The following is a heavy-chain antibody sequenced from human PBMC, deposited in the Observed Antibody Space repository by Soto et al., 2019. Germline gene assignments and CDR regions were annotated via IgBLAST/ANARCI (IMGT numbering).Heavy chain of an antibody. CDR1: GGSFSGYY. CDR3: ARGYGSSRSNWFDP. Sequence: SITCAVYGGSFSGYYWSWIRQPPGKGLEWIGEINHSGSTNYNPSLKSRVTISVDTSKNQFSLKLSSVTAADTAVYYCARGYGSSRSNWFDPWVQGTLVTVSS. CDR2: INHSGST. D-gene: IGHD1-26*01. J-gene: IGHJ5*02. V-gene: IGHV4-34*01.